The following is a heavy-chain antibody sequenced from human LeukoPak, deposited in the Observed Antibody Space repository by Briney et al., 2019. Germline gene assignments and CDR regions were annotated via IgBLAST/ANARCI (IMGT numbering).Heavy chain of an antibody. CDR3: ARNEGWEPDYYYYYMDV. Sequence: GGSLRLSCAASGFTVSSYYMNWVRQAPGKGLEWVSAISGSGGSTYYADSVKGRFTISRDNSKNTLYLQMNSLRAEDTAVYYCARNEGWEPDYYYYYMDVWGKGTTVTVSS. D-gene: IGHD1-26*01. CDR1: GFTVSSYY. CDR2: ISGSGGST. V-gene: IGHV3-23*01. J-gene: IGHJ6*03.